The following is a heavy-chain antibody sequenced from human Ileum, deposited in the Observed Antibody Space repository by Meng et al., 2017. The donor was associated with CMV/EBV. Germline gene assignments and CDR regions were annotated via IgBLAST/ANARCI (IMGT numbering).Heavy chain of an antibody. V-gene: IGHV4-61*02. J-gene: IGHJ5*02. Sequence: QVQLRESGPGLVKPSQTLSLTCTVSGGSIGSDDFWSWLRQPAGKGLEWIGRISTGGSTSYNPSLKSRVALSLDTSKNQFSLRLSSVTAADTAIYYCARDILIGYIRHNYFDPWGQGTLVTVSS. CDR1: GGSIGSDDF. D-gene: IGHD3-9*01. CDR2: ISTGGST. CDR3: ARDILIGYIRHNYFDP.